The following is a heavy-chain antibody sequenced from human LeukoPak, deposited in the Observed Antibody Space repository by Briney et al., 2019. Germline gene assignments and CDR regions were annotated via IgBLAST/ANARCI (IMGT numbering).Heavy chain of an antibody. D-gene: IGHD1-1*01. CDR1: GFTFSSYS. CDR2: ISSSSSYI. CDR3: ARDGYPGTTNDYFDY. Sequence: GGSLRLSCAASGFTFSSYSMNWVRQAPGKGLEWVSSISSSSSYIYYADSVKGRFTISRDNAKSSLYLQMNSLRAEDTAVYYCARDGYPGTTNDYFDYWGQGTLVTVSS. V-gene: IGHV3-21*01. J-gene: IGHJ4*02.